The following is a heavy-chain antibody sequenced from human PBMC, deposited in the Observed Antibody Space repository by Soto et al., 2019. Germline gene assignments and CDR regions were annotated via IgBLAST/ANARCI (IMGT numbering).Heavy chain of an antibody. V-gene: IGHV1-18*01. J-gene: IGHJ3*02. CDR2: ISAYNGNT. CDR1: GYTFTSYG. CDR3: ARDWREWKKMSYNCNELRDAFDI. Sequence: ASVKVSCKASGYTFTSYGISWVRQAPGQGLEWMGWISAYNGNTNYAQKLQGRVTMTTDTSTSTAYMELRSLRSDDTAVYYCARDWREWKKMSYNCNELRDAFDIWAQGTMVTVSS. D-gene: IGHD1-1*01.